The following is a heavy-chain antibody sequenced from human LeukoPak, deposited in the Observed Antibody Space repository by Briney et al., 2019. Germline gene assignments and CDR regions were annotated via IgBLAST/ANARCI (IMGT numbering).Heavy chain of an antibody. V-gene: IGHV4-34*01. CDR1: GGSFSGYY. Sequence: SETLSLTCAVYGGSFSGYYWSWIRQPPGKGLEWIGEINHSGSTNYNPSLKSRVTISVDTSKNQFSLKLSSVTAADTAVYYCASLYCSSTSCYREIDYWGQGTLVTVSS. J-gene: IGHJ4*02. CDR2: INHSGST. CDR3: ASLYCSSTSCYREIDY. D-gene: IGHD2-2*02.